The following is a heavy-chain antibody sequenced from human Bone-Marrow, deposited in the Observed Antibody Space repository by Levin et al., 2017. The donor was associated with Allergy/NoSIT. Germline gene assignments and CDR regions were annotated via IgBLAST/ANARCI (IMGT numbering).Heavy chain of an antibody. V-gene: IGHV3-23*01. J-gene: IGHJ4*02. Sequence: GGSLRLSCAASGFTFSSYAMSWVRQAPGKGLEWVSAISGSGGSTYYADSVKGRFTISRDNSKNTLYLQMNSLRAEDTAVYYCAKAAYYYDSSGYSNQIDYWGQGTLVTVSS. D-gene: IGHD3-22*01. CDR3: AKAAYYYDSSGYSNQIDY. CDR1: GFTFSSYA. CDR2: ISGSGGST.